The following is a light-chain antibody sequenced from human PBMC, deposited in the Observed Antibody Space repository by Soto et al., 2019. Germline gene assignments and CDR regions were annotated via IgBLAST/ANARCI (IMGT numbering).Light chain of an antibody. J-gene: IGLJ1*01. V-gene: IGLV2-18*02. CDR1: SSDVGSSNH. CDR2: EVS. Sequence: QSVLTQPPSVSGSPLQSVTISCTGTSSDVGSSNHVSWYQQPPGTAPKLMIYEVSNRPSGVPDRFSGSKSGNTASLTVSGLQAEDEADYYCTSYTSTSTYVFGTGTKVTVL. CDR3: TSYTSTSTYV.